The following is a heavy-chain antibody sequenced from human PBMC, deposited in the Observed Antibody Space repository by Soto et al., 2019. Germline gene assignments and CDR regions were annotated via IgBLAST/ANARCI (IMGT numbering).Heavy chain of an antibody. J-gene: IGHJ6*02. CDR2: ISSSSSYI. Sequence: PGGSLRLSCAASGFTFSSYSMNWVRQAPGKGLEWLSSISSSSSYIYYADSVKGRFTISRDNAKNSPYLQMNSLRAEDTAVYYCARDLGVGIVVVVADYGMDVWGQGTTVTVSS. V-gene: IGHV3-21*01. CDR1: GFTFSSYS. CDR3: ARDLGVGIVVVVADYGMDV. D-gene: IGHD2-15*01.